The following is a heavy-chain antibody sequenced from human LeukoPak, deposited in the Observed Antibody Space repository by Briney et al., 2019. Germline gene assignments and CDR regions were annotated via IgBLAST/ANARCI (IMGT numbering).Heavy chain of an antibody. CDR3: ARDVTGSYTFDY. V-gene: IGHV3-30*09. Sequence: GRSLRLSCAASGFTFSSHAMHWVRQAPGKWLELVAVISTDGSRQYYADSVKGRFAISRDNSKSTLHLQMSSLRPEDTAVYNCARDVTGSYTFDYWGQGSLVTVSS. J-gene: IGHJ4*02. D-gene: IGHD1-26*01. CDR2: ISTDGSRQ. CDR1: GFTFSSHA.